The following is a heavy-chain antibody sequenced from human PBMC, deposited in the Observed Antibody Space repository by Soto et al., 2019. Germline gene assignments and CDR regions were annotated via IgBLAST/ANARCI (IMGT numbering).Heavy chain of an antibody. J-gene: IGHJ3*02. Sequence: GASVKVSCKASGYTFTSYGISCVRQAPGQGLEWMGWISAYNGNTNYAQKLQGRVTMTTDTSTSTAYMELRSLRSDDTAVYYCARDCGGDCYSRAFDIWGQGTMVTVSS. V-gene: IGHV1-18*01. CDR2: ISAYNGNT. D-gene: IGHD2-21*01. CDR1: GYTFTSYG. CDR3: ARDCGGDCYSRAFDI.